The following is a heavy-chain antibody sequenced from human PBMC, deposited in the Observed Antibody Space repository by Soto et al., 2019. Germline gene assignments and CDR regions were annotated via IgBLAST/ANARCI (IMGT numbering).Heavy chain of an antibody. Sequence: VQLVESGGVVVQPGGSLRLSCAASGFTFDEYAMHWVRQPPGKGLEWVSLISGDGSNRYYADSVQGRFTISRDNSKYSLYMEMNSLRPEDTALYYCAKDISRGPTKNYDFWSGPDYWGQGTLVTVSS. J-gene: IGHJ4*02. CDR3: AKDISRGPTKNYDFWSGPDY. CDR2: ISGDGSNR. V-gene: IGHV3-43D*04. D-gene: IGHD3-3*01. CDR1: GFTFDEYA.